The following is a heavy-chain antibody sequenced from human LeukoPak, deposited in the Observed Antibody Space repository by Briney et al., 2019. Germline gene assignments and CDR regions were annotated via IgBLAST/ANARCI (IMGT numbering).Heavy chain of an antibody. J-gene: IGHJ5*02. CDR1: GFTFSSYA. D-gene: IGHD6-13*01. CDR3: AREGISAVRPRWFDP. Sequence: PGGSLRLSCAASGFTFSSYAMSWVRQAPGKGLEWVSAISGSGGSTYYADSVKGRFTISKDNSKNTLYLQMNSLRAEDTAVFYCAREGISAVRPRWFDPWGQGTLVTVSS. V-gene: IGHV3-23*01. CDR2: ISGSGGST.